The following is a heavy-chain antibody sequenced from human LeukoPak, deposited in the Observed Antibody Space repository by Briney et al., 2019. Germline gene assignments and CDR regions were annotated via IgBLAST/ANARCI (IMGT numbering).Heavy chain of an antibody. CDR1: GGSFSGYY. CDR2: INHSGST. J-gene: IGHJ4*02. D-gene: IGHD3-22*01. CDR3: ARGSHRSPVGGDYYDSSGYFDY. V-gene: IGHV4-34*01. Sequence: SETLSLTCAVYGGSFSGYYWSWIRQPPGKGLEWIGEINHSGSTNYNPSLKSRVTISVDTSNNHFSLKLSSVTAADTAVYYCARGSHRSPVGGDYYDSSGYFDYWGQGTLVTVSS.